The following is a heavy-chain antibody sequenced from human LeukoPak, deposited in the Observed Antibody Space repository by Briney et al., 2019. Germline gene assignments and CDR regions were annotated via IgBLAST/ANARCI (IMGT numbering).Heavy chain of an antibody. CDR2: IYRGGSI. Sequence: GGSLRLSCAASGFTVSSNYMNWVRQAPGKGLEGVSVIYRGGSIYYADSVKGRFTISRDNSKNTLYLQMNSLRAEDTAVYYCARVAEVGVTGYYYYMDVWGKGTTVTISS. V-gene: IGHV3-66*01. D-gene: IGHD1-26*01. CDR1: GFTVSSNY. J-gene: IGHJ6*03. CDR3: ARVAEVGVTGYYYYMDV.